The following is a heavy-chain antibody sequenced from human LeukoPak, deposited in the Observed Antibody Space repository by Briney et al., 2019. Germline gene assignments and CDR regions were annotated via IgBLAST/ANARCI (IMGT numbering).Heavy chain of an antibody. D-gene: IGHD1-26*01. V-gene: IGHV1-18*01. Sequence: EASVKVSCKASGYTFTSYGISWVRQAPGQGLEWMGWISAYNGNTNYAQKLQGRVTMTTDTSTSTAYMELRSLRSDDTAVYYCAREGGIVGATGFDYWGQGTLVTVSS. J-gene: IGHJ4*02. CDR3: AREGGIVGATGFDY. CDR1: GYTFTSYG. CDR2: ISAYNGNT.